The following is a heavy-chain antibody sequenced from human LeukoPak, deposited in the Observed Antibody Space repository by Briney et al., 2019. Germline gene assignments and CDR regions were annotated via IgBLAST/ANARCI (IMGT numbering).Heavy chain of an antibody. D-gene: IGHD3-3*01. Sequence: GGSLRLSCAASGFTFDDYAMHWVRQAPGKGLEWVSGISWNSGSIGYADSVKGRFTISRDNAKNSLYLQMNSLRAEDTALYYCAKDQGTYDFWSGYYTYYFDYWGQGTLVTVSS. CDR2: ISWNSGSI. CDR1: GFTFDDYA. CDR3: AKDQGTYDFWSGYYTYYFDY. V-gene: IGHV3-9*01. J-gene: IGHJ4*02.